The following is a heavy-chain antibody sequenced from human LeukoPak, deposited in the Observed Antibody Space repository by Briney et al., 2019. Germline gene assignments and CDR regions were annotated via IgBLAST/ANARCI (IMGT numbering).Heavy chain of an antibody. J-gene: IGHJ4*02. V-gene: IGHV3-7*01. CDR3: ARDSFETDIDY. D-gene: IGHD1-14*01. Sequence: PGGSLRLSCAVSGFTFSTYWMSWVRQAPGKGLEWVGNIKEDGSEKYYVDSMKDRFTISRDNAKNSLYLQMNSLRVEDTAVYYCARDSFETDIDYWDQGTLVTVSS. CDR2: IKEDGSEK. CDR1: GFTFSTYW.